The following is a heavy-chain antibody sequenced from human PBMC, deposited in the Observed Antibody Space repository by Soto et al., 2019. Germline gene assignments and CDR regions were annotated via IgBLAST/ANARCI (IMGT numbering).Heavy chain of an antibody. CDR1: GFTFDDYA. Sequence: EVQLVESGGGLVQPGRSLRLSCAASGFTFDDYAMHWVRQAPGKGLEWVSGISWNSGSIGYADSVKGRFTISRDNAKNSLYLHMNSLSAEDAALYYCAKWDDYGDRKEAFDIWGQGTMGTVSS. J-gene: IGHJ3*02. CDR3: AKWDDYGDRKEAFDI. V-gene: IGHV3-9*01. D-gene: IGHD4-17*01. CDR2: ISWNSGSI.